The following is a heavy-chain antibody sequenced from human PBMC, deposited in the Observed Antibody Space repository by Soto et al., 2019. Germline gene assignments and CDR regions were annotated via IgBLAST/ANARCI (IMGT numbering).Heavy chain of an antibody. CDR2: INPSGGST. CDR3: ASHVQYYYGSGSYNYYGMDV. CDR1: GYTFTSYY. D-gene: IGHD3-10*01. Sequence: GASVRVCCKPSGYTFTSYYMHWVRQAPGQGLEWMGIINPSGGSTTYAQKFQGRVTMTRDTSTSTVYMELSSLRSEDTAVYYCASHVQYYYGSGSYNYYGMDVSGXVTQXTVSS. V-gene: IGHV1-46*01. J-gene: IGHJ6*02.